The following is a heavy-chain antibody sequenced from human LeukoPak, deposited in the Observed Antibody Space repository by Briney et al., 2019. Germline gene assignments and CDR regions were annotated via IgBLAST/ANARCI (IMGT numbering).Heavy chain of an antibody. Sequence: ASVKVSCKASGYTFTSYYMHWVRQAPGQGLEWMGIINPSGGSTSYAQKLQGRVTMTRDTSTRTVYMELSSLRSEDTAVYYCARSNHCSSTSCYFPDAFDIWGQGTMVTVSS. J-gene: IGHJ3*02. CDR2: INPSGGST. CDR3: ARSNHCSSTSCYFPDAFDI. D-gene: IGHD2-2*01. CDR1: GYTFTSYY. V-gene: IGHV1-46*03.